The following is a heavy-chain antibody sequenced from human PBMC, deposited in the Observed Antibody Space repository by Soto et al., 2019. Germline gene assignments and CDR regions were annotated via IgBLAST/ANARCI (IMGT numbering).Heavy chain of an antibody. CDR1: GGSISSYY. Sequence: SSETLSLTCTVSGGSISSYYWSWIRQPPGKVLEWIGYVYYSGGTNYNPSLKGRVTILLDAPKNQFSLKLSSVIAADTAVYYCARGVLVEGTSSPDMFDYWGQGTQVTVSS. CDR2: VYYSGGT. CDR3: ARGVLVEGTSSPDMFDY. J-gene: IGHJ4*02. D-gene: IGHD6-6*01. V-gene: IGHV4-59*01.